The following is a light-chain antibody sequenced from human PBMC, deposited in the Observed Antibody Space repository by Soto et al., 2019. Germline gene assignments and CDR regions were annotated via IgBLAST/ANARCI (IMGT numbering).Light chain of an antibody. CDR2: EDN. V-gene: IGLV6-57*02. Sequence: NFMLTQPHSVSESPGKTVTISCTGSSGSIASNYVQWYQQLPGSAPTTVIYEDNQRPSGVPDRFSGSIDSSSNSASLTISGLKTEDEADYYCQSYDSSNQVVFGGGTKVTVL. CDR1: SGSIASNY. CDR3: QSYDSSNQVV. J-gene: IGLJ2*01.